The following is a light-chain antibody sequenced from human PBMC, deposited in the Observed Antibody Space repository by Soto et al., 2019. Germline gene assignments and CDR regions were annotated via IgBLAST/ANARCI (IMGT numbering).Light chain of an antibody. CDR2: EVS. J-gene: IGLJ3*02. Sequence: QSVLTQPASVSGSPGQSITISCTGTSSDVGGYNYVSWYQQHPGKAPKLMIYEVSNRPSGVSNRFSSSESGNTASLTISGLQAEDEADYYCSSYTSSSTPWVFGGGTKLTVL. CDR3: SSYTSSSTPWV. V-gene: IGLV2-14*01. CDR1: SSDVGGYNY.